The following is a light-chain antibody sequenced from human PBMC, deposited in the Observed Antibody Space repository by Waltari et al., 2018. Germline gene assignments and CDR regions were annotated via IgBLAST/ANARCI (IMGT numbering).Light chain of an antibody. J-gene: IGLJ2*01. Sequence: QSVLTQPPSVSGAPGQRVTISCTGSSSNIGAGYDVHWYQQLPGTAPKLLLYGNSNRPSGVPDRFSGSKSCTSASLAITGLQAEDEADYYCQSYDSSLSGRVVFGGGTKLTVL. V-gene: IGLV1-40*01. CDR3: QSYDSSLSGRVV. CDR1: SSNIGAGYD. CDR2: GNS.